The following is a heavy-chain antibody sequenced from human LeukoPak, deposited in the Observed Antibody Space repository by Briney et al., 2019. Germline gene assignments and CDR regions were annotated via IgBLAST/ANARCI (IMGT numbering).Heavy chain of an antibody. V-gene: IGHV1-2*02. J-gene: IGHJ4*02. Sequence: ASVKVSCKASGYTFTGYYMHWVRQAPGQGLEWMGWINPNSGGTNYAQKLQGRVTMTRDTSISTAYMELSRLRSDDTAVYYCAALLGIAANFDYWGQGTLVTVSS. CDR2: INPNSGGT. D-gene: IGHD6-25*01. CDR1: GYTFTGYY. CDR3: AALLGIAANFDY.